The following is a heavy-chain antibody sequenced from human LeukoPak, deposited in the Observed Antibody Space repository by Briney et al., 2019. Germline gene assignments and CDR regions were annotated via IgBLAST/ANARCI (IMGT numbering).Heavy chain of an antibody. CDR1: GGTFSSYA. V-gene: IGHV1-69*05. Sequence: GASVKVSCKASGGTFSSYAISWVRQAPGQGLEWMGGIIPIFGTANYAQKFQGRVTITTDESTSTAYMELSSLRSEDTAAYYCARDPSGLVGAANPFFDYWGQGTLVTVSS. CDR3: ARDPSGLVGAANPFFDY. CDR2: IIPIFGTA. D-gene: IGHD1-26*01. J-gene: IGHJ4*02.